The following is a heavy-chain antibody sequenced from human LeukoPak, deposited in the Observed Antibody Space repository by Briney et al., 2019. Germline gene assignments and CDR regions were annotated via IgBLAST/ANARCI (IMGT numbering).Heavy chain of an antibody. CDR2: INHSGST. Sequence: PSETLSLTCAFYGQSFSGYYWSWIRHPPGKGLEWIGEINHSGSTNYNPSLKRRVTISVDTSKNQFSLKLSSVTAADTAVCYCARGTGYSSSWYRIWGQGTLVTVSS. CDR1: GQSFSGYY. D-gene: IGHD6-13*01. V-gene: IGHV4-34*01. CDR3: ARGTGYSSSWYRI. J-gene: IGHJ4*02.